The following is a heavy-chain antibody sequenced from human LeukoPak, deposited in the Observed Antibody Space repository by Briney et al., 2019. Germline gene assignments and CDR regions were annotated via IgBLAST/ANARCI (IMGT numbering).Heavy chain of an antibody. CDR2: ISGSGGST. V-gene: IGHV3-23*01. Sequence: GGSLRLSCAASGFTFSSYNMNWVRQAPGKGLEWVSAISGSGGSTYYADSVKGRFTISRDNSKNTLYLQLNSLRADDTAVYYCARDAPCTTSTCYKQIDSWGQGTLVTVSS. CDR1: GFTFSSYN. J-gene: IGHJ4*02. D-gene: IGHD2-2*02. CDR3: ARDAPCTTSTCYKQIDS.